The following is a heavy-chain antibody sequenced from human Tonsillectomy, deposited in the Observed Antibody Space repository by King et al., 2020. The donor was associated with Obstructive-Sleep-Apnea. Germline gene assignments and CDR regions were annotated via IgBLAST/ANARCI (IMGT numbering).Heavy chain of an antibody. V-gene: IGHV3-9*01. D-gene: IGHD6-13*01. Sequence: VQLVESGGGLVQPGRSLRLSCAASGFTFDNYAVHWVRQAPGKGLEWVAGISWNRGSIRYAGSVKGRFTIYRDNAKKSLSLQMNSLRAEDTALYYCAKEGAVAGAYFDFWGQGTLVTVSS. J-gene: IGHJ4*02. CDR2: ISWNRGSI. CDR1: GFTFDNYA. CDR3: AKEGAVAGAYFDF.